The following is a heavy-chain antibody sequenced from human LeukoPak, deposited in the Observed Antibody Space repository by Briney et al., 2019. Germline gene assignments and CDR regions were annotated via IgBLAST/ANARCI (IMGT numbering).Heavy chain of an antibody. J-gene: IGHJ5*02. D-gene: IGHD2-15*01. Sequence: PSETLSLTCTVSGGSISSYYWSWIRQPAGKGLEWIGRIYTSGSTNYNPSLKSRVTMSVDTSKNQFSQKLSSVTAADTAVYYCAGLLTSPNWFDPWGQGTLVTVSS. CDR2: IYTSGST. V-gene: IGHV4-4*07. CDR1: GGSISSYY. CDR3: AGLLTSPNWFDP.